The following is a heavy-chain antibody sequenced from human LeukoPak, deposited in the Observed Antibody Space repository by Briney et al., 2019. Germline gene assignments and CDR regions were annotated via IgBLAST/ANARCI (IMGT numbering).Heavy chain of an antibody. CDR1: GGSFSGHY. D-gene: IGHD5-24*01. V-gene: IGHV4-34*01. J-gene: IGHJ4*02. Sequence: ASETLSLTCAVYGGSFSGHYWSWLRQPPGKGLEWIGEINHSGSTNYNPSLKSRVTISVDTSKNQFSLKLSSVTAAATAVYYCATSRDGYNNGGYWGQGTLGTVSS. CDR3: ATSRDGYNNGGY. CDR2: INHSGST.